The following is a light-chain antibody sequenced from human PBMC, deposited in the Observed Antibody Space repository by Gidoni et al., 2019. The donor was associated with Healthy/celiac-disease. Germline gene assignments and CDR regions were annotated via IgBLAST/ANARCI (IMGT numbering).Light chain of an antibody. V-gene: IGKV1-39*01. CDR2: AAS. J-gene: IGKJ2*01. CDR1: QSISSY. CDR3: QQSYSTPST. Sequence: DIQMTQSPSSLSASVGDRVTITCRASQSISSYLNWYQQKPGKAPKLLIYAASSLQSGVPSRFSGSGSGTDFTLPISSLQPEDFATYYCQQSYSTPSTFGQWTKLEI.